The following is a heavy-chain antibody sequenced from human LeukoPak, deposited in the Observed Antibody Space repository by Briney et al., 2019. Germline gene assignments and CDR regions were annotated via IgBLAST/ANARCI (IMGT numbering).Heavy chain of an antibody. Sequence: GESLKISCQGSGYTFITYWIGWVRQMPGKGLEWMGIIYPADSDTRYSPSFQGQVTISADKSISTAYLQWSSLKASDTAMYYCARLDIRVWGSADCWGQGTLVTVSS. CDR1: GYTFITYW. D-gene: IGHD2-2*03. CDR3: ARLDIRVWGSADC. V-gene: IGHV5-51*01. J-gene: IGHJ4*02. CDR2: IYPADSDT.